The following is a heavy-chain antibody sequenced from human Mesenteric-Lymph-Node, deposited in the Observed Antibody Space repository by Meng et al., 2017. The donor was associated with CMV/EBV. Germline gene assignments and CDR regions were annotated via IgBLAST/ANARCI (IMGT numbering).Heavy chain of an antibody. V-gene: IGHV2-5*02. CDR1: GFSRSTSGVG. CDR3: AHMSYGSGTIEV. CDR2: IYWDDDK. D-gene: IGHD3-10*01. J-gene: IGHJ4*02. Sequence: TFAGFSRSTSGVGVGLIRQPPGKALEWLALIYWDDDKRYSPSLKRRITITKDTSKNQVVLKMSNMDPVDTATYYCAHMSYGSGTIEVWGQGTLVTVSS.